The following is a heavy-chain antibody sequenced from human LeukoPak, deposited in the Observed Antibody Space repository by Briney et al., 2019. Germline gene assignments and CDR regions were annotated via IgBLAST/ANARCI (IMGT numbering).Heavy chain of an antibody. CDR2: ISYDGSNK. J-gene: IGHJ6*02. Sequence: GSLRLSCAASGSTFSSYGMHWVRQAPGKGLEWVAVISYDGSNKYYADSVKGRFTISRDNSKNTLYLQMNSLRAEDTAVYYCAKDPGWIFGVVSGMDVWGQGTTVTVSS. D-gene: IGHD3-3*01. V-gene: IGHV3-30*18. CDR3: AKDPGWIFGVVSGMDV. CDR1: GSTFSSYG.